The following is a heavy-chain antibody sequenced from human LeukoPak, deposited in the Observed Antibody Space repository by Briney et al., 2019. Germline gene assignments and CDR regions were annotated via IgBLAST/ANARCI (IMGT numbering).Heavy chain of an antibody. CDR2: IKQDGSEK. Sequence: GGSLRLSCAASGFTFSSYWMSWVRQAPGKGLEWVANIKQDGSEKYYVDSVKGRFTISRDNAKNSLYLQMNSLRAEDTAVYYCARALERYCSGGSCYAQALGYWGQGTLATVSS. V-gene: IGHV3-7*01. J-gene: IGHJ4*02. CDR3: ARALERYCSGGSCYAQALGY. D-gene: IGHD2-15*01. CDR1: GFTFSSYW.